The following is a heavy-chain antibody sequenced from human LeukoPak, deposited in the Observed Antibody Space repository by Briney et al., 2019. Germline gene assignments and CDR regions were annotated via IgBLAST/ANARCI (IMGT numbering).Heavy chain of an antibody. V-gene: IGHV1-2*02. CDR1: GYTFTGYY. D-gene: IGHD2-2*01. J-gene: IGHJ5*02. CDR3: ARPYCSSTSCYENWFDP. Sequence: GASVKVSCKASGYTFTGYYMHWVRQAPGQGPEWMGWINPNSGGTNYVQKVQGRVTMTRDTAISTAYMELSRLRSDDTAVYYCARPYCSSTSCYENWFDPWGQGTLVTVSS. CDR2: INPNSGGT.